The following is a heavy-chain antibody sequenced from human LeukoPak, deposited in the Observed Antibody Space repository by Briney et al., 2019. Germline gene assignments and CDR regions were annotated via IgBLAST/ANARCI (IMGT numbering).Heavy chain of an antibody. Sequence: GPRLVNAAQALTLTCTFSRFSLSTRGVGVGWIPQPPGKALEWLALIYWNDDKRYSPSLKSRLTITKDTSKNQVDLTMTNMDPVDTATYYCARDPDYWGQGSLVNVAS. CDR2: IYWNDDK. V-gene: IGHV2-5*01. J-gene: IGHJ4*02. CDR3: ARDPDY. CDR1: RFSLSTRGVG.